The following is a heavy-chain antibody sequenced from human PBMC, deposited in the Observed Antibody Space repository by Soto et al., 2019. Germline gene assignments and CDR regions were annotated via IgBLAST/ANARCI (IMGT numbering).Heavy chain of an antibody. CDR1: GFTFDDYT. Sequence: GGSLGLSCAASGFTFDDYTMHWVRQAPGKGLEWVSLISWDGGSTYYADSVKGRFTISRDNSKNSLYLQMNSLRTEDTALYYCAKSTRDYYYYYMDDWGKGTTVTVSS. J-gene: IGHJ6*03. CDR3: AKSTRDYYYYYMDD. V-gene: IGHV3-43*01. CDR2: ISWDGGST.